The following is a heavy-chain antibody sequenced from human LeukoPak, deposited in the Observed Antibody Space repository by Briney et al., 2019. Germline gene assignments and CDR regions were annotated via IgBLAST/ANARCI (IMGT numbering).Heavy chain of an antibody. J-gene: IGHJ4*02. CDR1: GFKFSGYG. D-gene: IGHD1-1*01. CDR2: ISTSSSYI. CDR3: ARDSGNWNYFYS. Sequence: GGSLRLSCAASGFKFSGYGMNWVRQAPGRGLEWVSFISTSSSYIFYADSVRGRFTSSRDNARNSLFLQMDSLRAEDTAVYYCARDSGNWNYFYSWGQGTLVAVSS. V-gene: IGHV3-21*01.